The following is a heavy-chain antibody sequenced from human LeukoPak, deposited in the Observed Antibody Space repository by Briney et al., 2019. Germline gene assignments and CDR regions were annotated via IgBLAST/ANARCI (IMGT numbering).Heavy chain of an antibody. CDR2: VHYSGST. J-gene: IGHJ4*02. CDR1: GFTFSSYA. CDR3: ATADRGVFDY. D-gene: IGHD1-14*01. Sequence: KPGGSLRLSCAASGFTFSSYAMSWIRQPPGKGLEWIGYVHYSGSTNYNPSLKSRATISLDTSKNQFSLKLSSVTAADTAVFYCATADRGVFDYWGQGTLVTVSS. V-gene: IGHV4-59*01.